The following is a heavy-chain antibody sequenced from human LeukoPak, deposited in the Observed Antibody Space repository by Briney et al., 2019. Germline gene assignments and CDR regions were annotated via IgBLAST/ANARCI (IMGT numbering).Heavy chain of an antibody. Sequence: ASVKVSCKASGYTLTGYYMHWVRQAPGQGLEWMGWINPNSGGTNYAQKFQGRVTMTRDTSISTAYMELSRLRSDDTAVYYCARVFSGDSYYDSSGYYQALYYWDQGTLVTVSS. V-gene: IGHV1-2*02. CDR2: INPNSGGT. CDR3: ARVFSGDSYYDSSGYYQALYY. CDR1: GYTLTGYY. J-gene: IGHJ4*02. D-gene: IGHD3-22*01.